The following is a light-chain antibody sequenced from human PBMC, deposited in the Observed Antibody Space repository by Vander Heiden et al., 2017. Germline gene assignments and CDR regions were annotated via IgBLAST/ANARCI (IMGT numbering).Light chain of an antibody. CDR3: QQHNNWPLIT. J-gene: IGKJ4*01. CDR1: QSVSSN. Sequence: EIVMTQSPATLSVSPGERATLSCRASQSVSSNLAWYQQKPGQAPRLLIYGASTRDTGIPARFSGSGYGKEFPLTISSRQSEDFAVYYCQQHNNWPLITFGRGTKVEIK. V-gene: IGKV3-15*01. CDR2: GAS.